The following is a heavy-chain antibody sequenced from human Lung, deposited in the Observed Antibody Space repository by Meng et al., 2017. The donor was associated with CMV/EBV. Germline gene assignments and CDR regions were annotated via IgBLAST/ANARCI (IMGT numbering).Heavy chain of an antibody. D-gene: IGHD3-16*01. CDR2: IYWNDDK. CDR1: GFSVSDSGGG. J-gene: IGHJ4*02. Sequence: FAGFSVSDSGGGVGWIRQPPGKARGWLALIYWNDDKRYSPSLKSRLTITKDTSKNQVVLTMTNMDTVDTATYYCAHTTPRSGLNYWGQGTLVTVSS. V-gene: IGHV2-5*01. CDR3: AHTTPRSGLNY.